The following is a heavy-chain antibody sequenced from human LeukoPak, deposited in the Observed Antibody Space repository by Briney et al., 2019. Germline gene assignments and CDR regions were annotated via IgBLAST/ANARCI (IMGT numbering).Heavy chain of an antibody. V-gene: IGHV1-18*01. D-gene: IGHD4-17*01. Sequence: ASVKVSCKASGYTFTRYGISWVRQAPGQGLEWMGWISVYNGNTNYAQKLQGRVIMTTDTSTNTAYMELRSLRSDDTAVYYCARDAQTYGDPLAYWGQGTPVTVSS. CDR3: ARDAQTYGDPLAY. J-gene: IGHJ4*02. CDR2: ISVYNGNT. CDR1: GYTFTRYG.